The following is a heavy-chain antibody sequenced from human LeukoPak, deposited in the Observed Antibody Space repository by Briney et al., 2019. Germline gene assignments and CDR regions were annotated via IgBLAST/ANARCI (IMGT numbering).Heavy chain of an antibody. V-gene: IGHV3-30*02. D-gene: IGHD2-2*01. CDR2: IRYDGSNK. Sequence: GGSLRLSCAASGFTFSSYGMHWVRQAPGKGLEWVAFIRYDGSNKYYADSVKGRFTISRDNSKNTLYLQMNSLRAEDTAVYYCAKEECSSTSCYPFDYWGQGTLVTVSS. J-gene: IGHJ4*02. CDR1: GFTFSSYG. CDR3: AKEECSSTSCYPFDY.